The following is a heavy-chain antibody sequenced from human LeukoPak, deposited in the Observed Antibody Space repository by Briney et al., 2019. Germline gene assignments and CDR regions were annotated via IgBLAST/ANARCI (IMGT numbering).Heavy chain of an antibody. D-gene: IGHD5-18*01. V-gene: IGHV3-23*01. CDR3: AKSSHSYGNDALDI. CDR1: GFIFDDYA. Sequence: PGGSLRLSCAASGFIFDDYAMHWVRQAPGKGLECVSDIRGGGGVNYYAASAKGRFTISRDNSKNTLYLQMNSLRAEDTAVYYCAKSSHSYGNDALDIWGQGTMVTVSS. J-gene: IGHJ3*02. CDR2: IRGGGGVN.